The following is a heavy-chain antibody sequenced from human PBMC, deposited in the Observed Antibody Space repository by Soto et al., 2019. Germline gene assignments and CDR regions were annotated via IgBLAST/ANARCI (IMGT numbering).Heavy chain of an antibody. J-gene: IGHJ5*02. CDR1: GFTFSSYW. V-gene: IGHV3-7*01. Sequence: QSGGSLRLSCAASGFTFSSYWMSWVRQAPGKGLEWVANINQDESQKYYVDSVKGRFTVSRDNVENSLFLHMSRLRAEDTAVYYCTREEGWFDPWGQGILVTVSS. CDR3: TREEGWFDP. CDR2: INQDESQK.